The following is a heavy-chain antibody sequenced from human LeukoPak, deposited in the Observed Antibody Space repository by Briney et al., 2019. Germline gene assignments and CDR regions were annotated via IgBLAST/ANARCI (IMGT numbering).Heavy chain of an antibody. CDR1: GFTFDDYA. Sequence: GRSLRLSCAASGFTFDDYAMHWVRQAPGKGLEWVSGISWNSGSIGYADSVKGRFTISRDNAKNSLYLQMNSLRAEDMALYYCAKALSKWELLWVCAFDIWGQGTMVTVSS. CDR2: ISWNSGSI. D-gene: IGHD1-26*01. J-gene: IGHJ3*02. CDR3: AKALSKWELLWVCAFDI. V-gene: IGHV3-9*03.